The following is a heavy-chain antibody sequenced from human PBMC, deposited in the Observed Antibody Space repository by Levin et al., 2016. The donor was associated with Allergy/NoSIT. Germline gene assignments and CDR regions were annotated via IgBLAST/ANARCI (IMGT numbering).Heavy chain of an antibody. D-gene: IGHD3-22*01. CDR3: ARLSYDSSGYYPDAFDI. Sequence: SETLSLTCTVSGGSISSYYWSWIRQPPGKGLEWIGYIYYSGSTNYNPSLKSRVTISVDTSKNQFSLKLSSVTAADTAVYYCARLSYDSSGYYPDAFDIWGQGTMVTVSS. J-gene: IGHJ3*02. V-gene: IGHV4-59*08. CDR2: IYYSGST. CDR1: GGSISSYY.